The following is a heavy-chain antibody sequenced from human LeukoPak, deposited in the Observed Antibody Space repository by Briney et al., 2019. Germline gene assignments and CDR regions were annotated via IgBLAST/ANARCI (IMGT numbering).Heavy chain of an antibody. CDR3: GMSGDRVPLQDDVFDV. J-gene: IGHJ3*01. CDR2: TYPGDSDP. CDR1: GYSFTSYC. V-gene: IGHV5-51*01. Sequence: GASLKIACKVPGYSFTSYCFGGVRQMPGKNLEWRGTTYPGDSDPPSSPSFPGQVTIPVDKSINTAYLQWSSLQASDTAMYYCGMSGDRVPLQDDVFDVWGQGTMVTVST. D-gene: IGHD1-26*01.